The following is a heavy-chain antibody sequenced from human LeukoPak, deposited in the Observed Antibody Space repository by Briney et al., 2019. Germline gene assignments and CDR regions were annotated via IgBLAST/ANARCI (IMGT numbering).Heavy chain of an antibody. CDR3: TRDEYMV. Sequence: GGSLRLSCTASGFTFGDYAMSWVRRAPGKGLEWVGFIRSKAYGGTTEYAASVKGRFTISRDDSKSIAYLQMNSLKTEDTAVYYCTRDEYMVWGHGPLVTVSS. J-gene: IGHJ4*01. D-gene: IGHD1-1*01. V-gene: IGHV3-49*04. CDR2: IRSKAYGGTT. CDR1: GFTFGDYA.